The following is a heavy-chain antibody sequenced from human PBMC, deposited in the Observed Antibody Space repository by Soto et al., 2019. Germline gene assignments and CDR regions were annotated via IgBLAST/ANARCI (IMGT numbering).Heavy chain of an antibody. CDR3: ARDSIAAPNWFDP. CDR1: GFTFRNFE. J-gene: IGHJ5*02. D-gene: IGHD6-6*01. Sequence: GSLRLSCAASGFTFRNFEMNWVRQVPGKGLEWISYISSSGSKRYYADSVKGRFIVSRDNSNDSLFLEMNSLRDEDTGTYYCARDSIAAPNWFDPWGQGTLVTVSS. V-gene: IGHV3-48*03. CDR2: ISSSGSKR.